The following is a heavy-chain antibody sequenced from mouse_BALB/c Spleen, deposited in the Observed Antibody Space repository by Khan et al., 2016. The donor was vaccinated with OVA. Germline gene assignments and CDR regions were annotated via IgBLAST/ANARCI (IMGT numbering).Heavy chain of an antibody. CDR3: ATGGERGPWFAY. J-gene: IGHJ3*01. V-gene: IGHV1S126*01. CDR1: GYSFTSYW. CDR2: IDPSDSET. Sequence: QVQLKESGPQLVRPGASVKISCKASGYSFTSYWMHWVKQRPGQGLEWIGMIDPSDSETRLNQKFKDKATLTVDKSSSTAYMQLSSPTSEDSAVYCCATGGERGPWFAYWGQGTLVTVSA.